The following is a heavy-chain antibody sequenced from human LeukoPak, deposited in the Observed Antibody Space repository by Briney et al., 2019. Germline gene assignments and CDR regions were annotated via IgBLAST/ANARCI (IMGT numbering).Heavy chain of an antibody. CDR3: ARDNQHEWFGELLA. Sequence: GGSLRLSCAASGFTFSSYTMNWVRQAPGKGLEWVSSITSSTSYIYYADSVKGRFTISRDNAKNSLYLEMNSLRVEDTAVYYCARDNQHEWFGELLAWGQGALVTVSS. CDR2: ITSSTSYI. J-gene: IGHJ5*02. D-gene: IGHD3-10*01. CDR1: GFTFSSYT. V-gene: IGHV3-21*01.